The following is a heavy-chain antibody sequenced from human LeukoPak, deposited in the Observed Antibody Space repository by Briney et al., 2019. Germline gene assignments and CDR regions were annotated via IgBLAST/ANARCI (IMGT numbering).Heavy chain of an antibody. D-gene: IGHD2-2*01. CDR2: ISWNSGSI. CDR1: GFTFDDYA. J-gene: IGHJ4*02. V-gene: IGHV3-9*03. CDR3: AKGGSEGYCSSTSCFFDY. Sequence: GGSLRLSCAASGFTFDDYAMHWVRQAPGKGLEWVSGISWNSGSIGYADSVKGRFTISRDNAKNSLYLQMNSLRAEDMALYYCAKGGSEGYCSSTSCFFDYWGQGTLVTVSS.